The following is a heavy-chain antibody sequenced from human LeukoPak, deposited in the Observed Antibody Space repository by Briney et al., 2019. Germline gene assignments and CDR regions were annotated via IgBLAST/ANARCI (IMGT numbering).Heavy chain of an antibody. CDR3: ARHGRGYYGSGIFDY. J-gene: IGHJ4*02. V-gene: IGHV4-39*01. D-gene: IGHD3-10*01. Sequence: KPSETLSLTCTVSGGSISSSSYYWGWIRQPPGKGLEWIGSIYYSGSTYYNPSPKSRVTISVDTSKNQFSLKLSSVTAADTAVYYCARHGRGYYGSGIFDYWDQGTLVTVSS. CDR1: GGSISSSSYY. CDR2: IYYSGST.